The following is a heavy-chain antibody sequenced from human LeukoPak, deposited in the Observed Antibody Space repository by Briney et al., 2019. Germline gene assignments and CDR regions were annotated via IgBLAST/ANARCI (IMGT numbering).Heavy chain of an antibody. CDR2: ISGTGDRT. V-gene: IGHV3-23*01. D-gene: IGHD2-15*01. Sequence: PGGSLRLSCAASGLTFSSFAMSWVRRAPGKGPEWISGISGTGDRTDYADSVKGRFTISRDNSKNTLHLQMNGLRAEDTAIYYCAKASVGHCSGAFCYHFDSWGQGTLVTVSS. CDR1: GLTFSSFA. CDR3: AKASVGHCSGAFCYHFDS. J-gene: IGHJ4*02.